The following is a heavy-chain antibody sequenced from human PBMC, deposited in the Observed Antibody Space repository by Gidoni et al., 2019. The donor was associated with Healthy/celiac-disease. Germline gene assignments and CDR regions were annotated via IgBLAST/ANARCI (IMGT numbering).Heavy chain of an antibody. V-gene: IGHV3-48*02. CDR1: GFTFSSYS. CDR3: AREPRNYYDSSGNDAFDI. J-gene: IGHJ3*02. CDR2: ISSSSSTI. D-gene: IGHD3-22*01. Sequence: EVQLVESGGGLVQPGGSLRLSCAASGFTFSSYSMNWVRQAPGKGLEWVSYISSSSSTIYYADSVKGRFTISRDNAKNSLYLQMNSLRDEDTAVYYCAREPRNYYDSSGNDAFDIWGQGTMVTVSS.